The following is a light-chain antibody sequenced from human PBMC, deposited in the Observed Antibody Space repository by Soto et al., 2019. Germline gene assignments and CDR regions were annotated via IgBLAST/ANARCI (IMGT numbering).Light chain of an antibody. Sequence: DTVMTQTPLTLPVKHQDPASIACRSRQSLLHSNGYSYLDWYLQKPGQSPQLLIYLGSNRASGVPDRFSGSGSGTDFTLTISRLEPEDFAVYYCQQYGSSPRTFGQGTKVDIK. J-gene: IGKJ1*01. CDR2: LGS. CDR3: QQYGSSPRT. CDR1: QSLLHSNGYSY. V-gene: IGKV2-28*01.